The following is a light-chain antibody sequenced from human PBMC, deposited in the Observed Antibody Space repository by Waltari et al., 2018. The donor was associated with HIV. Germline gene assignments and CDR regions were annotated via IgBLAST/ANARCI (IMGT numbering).Light chain of an antibody. CDR3: QQRSNWPPLT. V-gene: IGKV3-11*01. CDR2: AAS. Sequence: EIVLTQSPATLFLSPGERATLSCRASQSVGSYLAWYQQKPGQAPRLLIYAASNRATGIPARFSGSGSGTDFTLTISSLQPEDFAVYYCQQRSNWPPLTFGGGTKVGIK. CDR1: QSVGSY. J-gene: IGKJ4*01.